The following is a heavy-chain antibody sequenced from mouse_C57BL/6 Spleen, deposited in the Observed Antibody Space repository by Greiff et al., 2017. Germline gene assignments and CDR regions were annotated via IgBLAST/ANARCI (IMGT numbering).Heavy chain of an antibody. J-gene: IGHJ2*01. CDR2: IDPSDSET. D-gene: IGHD2-3*01. Sequence: VQLQQPGAELVRPGSSVKLSCKASGYTFTSYWMHWVKQRPIQGLEWIGNIDPSDSETHYNQKFKDKATLTVDKSSSTAYMQLSSLTSADSAVYYCARDDGYYVRYFDYWGQGTTLTVSS. CDR1: GYTFTSYW. CDR3: ARDDGYYVRYFDY. V-gene: IGHV1-52*01.